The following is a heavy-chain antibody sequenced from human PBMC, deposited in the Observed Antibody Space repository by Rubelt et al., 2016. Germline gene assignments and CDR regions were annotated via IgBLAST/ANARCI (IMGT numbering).Heavy chain of an antibody. CDR2: FDPEDGET. Sequence: QVQLVQSGGEVKKPGASVKVSCKVSGYTLTELSMHWVRQAPGKGLEWMGGFDPEDGETIYAQKFQGRVTMTEDTSTDTAYMEMSSLRSEDTAVYYCATLNGGSYSRGWFDPWGQGTLVTVSS. J-gene: IGHJ5*02. CDR1: GYTLTELS. D-gene: IGHD1-26*01. V-gene: IGHV1-24*01. CDR3: ATLNGGSYSRGWFDP.